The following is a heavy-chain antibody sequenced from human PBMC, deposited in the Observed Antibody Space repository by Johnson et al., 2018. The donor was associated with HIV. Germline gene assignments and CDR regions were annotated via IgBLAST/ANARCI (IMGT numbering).Heavy chain of an antibody. Sequence: VQLVESGGGLIQPGGSLRLSCAASGFTVSSYYMSWVHQAPGKGLEWVSVIYSGGSTYYADSVKGRFTISRDNSKNTLYLQMNSLRAEDTAVYYCARFPPGGNYYFDIWGQGTMVTVSS. CDR3: ARFPPGGNYYFDI. D-gene: IGHD1-26*01. CDR2: IYSGGST. V-gene: IGHV3-53*01. CDR1: GFTVSSYY. J-gene: IGHJ3*02.